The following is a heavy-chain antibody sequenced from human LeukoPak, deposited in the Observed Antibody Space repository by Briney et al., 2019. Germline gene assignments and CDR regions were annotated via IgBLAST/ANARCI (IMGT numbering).Heavy chain of an antibody. CDR2: IYTSGST. CDR1: GGSISSYY. D-gene: IGHD3-3*01. J-gene: IGHJ6*03. Sequence: PSETLSLTCTVSGGSISSYYWSWIRQPAGKGLEWIGRIYTSGSTNYNPSLKSRVTMSVDTSKNQFSLKLSSVTAADTAVYYCARVTSGYYGARYYYYYYMDVWGKGTTVTVSS. CDR3: ARVTSGYYGARYYYYYYMDV. V-gene: IGHV4-4*07.